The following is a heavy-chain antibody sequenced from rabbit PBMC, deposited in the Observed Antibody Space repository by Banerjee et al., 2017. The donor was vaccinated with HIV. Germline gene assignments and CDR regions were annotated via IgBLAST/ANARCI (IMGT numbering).Heavy chain of an antibody. CDR1: GFSFSSSYY. CDR3: ARALTGGRADYGYATFSL. D-gene: IGHD6-1*01. J-gene: IGHJ4*01. V-gene: IGHV1S40*01. Sequence: QSLEESGGDLVKPGASLTLTCTASGFSFSSSYYMCWVRQAPGKGLEWIACIYTGISGSTYYASWAKGRFTISKTSSTTVTLQMTSLTAADTATYFCARALTGGRADYGYATFSLWGQGTLVTVS. CDR2: IYTGISGST.